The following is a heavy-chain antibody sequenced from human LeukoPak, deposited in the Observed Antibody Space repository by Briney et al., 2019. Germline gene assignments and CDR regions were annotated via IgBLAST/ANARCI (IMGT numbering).Heavy chain of an antibody. CDR1: GGSISSYY. CDR3: AKRGVVIRVILVGFHKEAYYFDS. CDR2: IYYTGAT. J-gene: IGHJ4*02. D-gene: IGHD3-22*01. Sequence: SETLSLTCTVSGGSISSYYWSWIRLPPGKGLEWIGYIYYTGATYYNPSLKSRVTISLDTSKNQFSLKLSSVTAADTAVYFCAKRGVVIRVILVGFHKEAYYFDSWGQGALVAVSS. V-gene: IGHV4-59*01.